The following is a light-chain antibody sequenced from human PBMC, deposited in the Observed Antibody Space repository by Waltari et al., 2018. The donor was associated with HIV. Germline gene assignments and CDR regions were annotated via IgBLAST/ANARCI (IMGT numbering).Light chain of an antibody. J-gene: IGKJ4*01. Sequence: DIAMTQSPDSLAVSLGEKVTINRKSSQTVLHSSSNKNHLAWYQQKAGQRPKLLIYWASTRESGVPDRFIGSGSGTYFSLTIGSLQAEDVAVYYCQQYYSFPLTFGGGTAVEIK. CDR2: WAS. CDR3: QQYYSFPLT. CDR1: QTVLHSSSNKNH. V-gene: IGKV4-1*01.